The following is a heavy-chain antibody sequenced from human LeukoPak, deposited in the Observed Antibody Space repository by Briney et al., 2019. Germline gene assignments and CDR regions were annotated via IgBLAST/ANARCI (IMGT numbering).Heavy chain of an antibody. CDR2: ISSSSSYI. J-gene: IGHJ4*02. D-gene: IGHD2-8*01. V-gene: IGHV3-21*01. Sequence: GGSLRLSCAASGFTFSIYSMSWVRQAPGKGLEGVSSISSSSSYIYYADSVKGRFTISRDNAKNSLYLKMKSLRAEDTAVYYCAKSLFGYCTNGVCSSLDYWGQGTLVTVSS. CDR3: AKSLFGYCTNGVCSSLDY. CDR1: GFTFSIYS.